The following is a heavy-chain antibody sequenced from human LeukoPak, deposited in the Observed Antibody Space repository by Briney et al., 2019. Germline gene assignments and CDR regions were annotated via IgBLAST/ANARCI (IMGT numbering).Heavy chain of an antibody. D-gene: IGHD2-8*01. CDR3: ARDRGYCTNDVCYREYLDY. CDR2: TSTYNGDT. Sequence: ASVKVSCKASGYTFTSYGISWVRQAPGQGLEWMGWTSTYNGDTNYAQKLQGRVTMTTDTSTSTAYMELRSVRSDDTAVYYCARDRGYCTNDVCYREYLDYWGQGTLVTVSS. V-gene: IGHV1-18*01. CDR1: GYTFTSYG. J-gene: IGHJ4*02.